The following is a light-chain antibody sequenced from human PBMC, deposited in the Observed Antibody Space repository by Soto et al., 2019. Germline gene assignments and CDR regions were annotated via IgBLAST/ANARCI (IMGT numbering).Light chain of an antibody. Sequence: EIVLTQSPGTLSLSPGERATLSCRASQSVSNNYLAWYQQKPGQAPRLLIYGAFTKATGIPARFSGSGSGTEFSLTISSLQSEDFAVYYCQQYNDWPLTFGGGTKVDI. CDR2: GAF. CDR3: QQYNDWPLT. V-gene: IGKV3D-15*01. J-gene: IGKJ4*01. CDR1: QSVSNN.